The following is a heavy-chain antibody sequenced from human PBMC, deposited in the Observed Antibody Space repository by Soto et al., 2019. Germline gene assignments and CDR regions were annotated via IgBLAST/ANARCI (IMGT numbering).Heavy chain of an antibody. CDR2: IWYDGSNK. CDR1: GFTFSSYG. V-gene: IGHV3-33*01. Sequence: GGSLRLSCAASGFTFSSYGMHWVRQAPGKGLEWVAVIWYDGSNKYYADSVKGRFTISRDNSKNTLYLQMNSLRAEDTAVYYCARDIADARIVGATTPYYYGMDVWGQGTTVTVSS. D-gene: IGHD1-26*01. J-gene: IGHJ6*02. CDR3: ARDIADARIVGATTPYYYGMDV.